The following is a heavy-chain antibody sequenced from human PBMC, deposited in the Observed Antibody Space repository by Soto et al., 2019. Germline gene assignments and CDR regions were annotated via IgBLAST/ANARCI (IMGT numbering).Heavy chain of an antibody. J-gene: IGHJ4*02. CDR3: ARSPYSYGPIDY. V-gene: IGHV3-66*01. D-gene: IGHD5-18*01. CDR2: IYSGGST. Sequence: SLRLSCAASGFTVSSDYMSWVRQAPGKGLEWVSVIYSGGSTYYADSVKGRFTISRDNSKNTLYLQMNSLRAEDTAVYYCARSPYSYGPIDYWGQGTLVTVSS. CDR1: GFTVSSDY.